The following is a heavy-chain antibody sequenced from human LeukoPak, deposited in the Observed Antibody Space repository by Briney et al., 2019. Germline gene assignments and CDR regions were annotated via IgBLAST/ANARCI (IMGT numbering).Heavy chain of an antibody. V-gene: IGHV1-2*06. Sequence: ASVKVSCKTSGYAFTGFFIHWVRQAPGQGLEWMGRMRPKNGGTNYSQRFQGRVTMTRDTSMNTAYLELSGLESDDTAIYYCARGGRDTSPYNWFDSWGQGTLVTVSS. CDR1: GYAFTGFF. D-gene: IGHD2-2*01. J-gene: IGHJ5*01. CDR3: ARGGRDTSPYNWFDS. CDR2: MRPKNGGT.